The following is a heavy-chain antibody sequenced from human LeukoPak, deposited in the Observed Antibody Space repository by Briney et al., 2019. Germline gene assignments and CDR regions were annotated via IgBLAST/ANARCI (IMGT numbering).Heavy chain of an antibody. CDR1: GFTFSSYE. D-gene: IGHD3-16*01. Sequence: GGSLRLSCAASGFTFSSYEMNWVRQAPGKGLEWVSSISSSSSYIYYADSVKGRFTISRDNAKNSLYLQMNSLRAEDTAVYYCAKDKRGAYFDYWGQGTLVTVSS. J-gene: IGHJ4*02. V-gene: IGHV3-21*01. CDR2: ISSSSSYI. CDR3: AKDKRGAYFDY.